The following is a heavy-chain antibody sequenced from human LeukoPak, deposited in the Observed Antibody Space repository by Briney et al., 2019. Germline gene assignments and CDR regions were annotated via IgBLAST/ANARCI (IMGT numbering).Heavy chain of an antibody. CDR2: ITGDAGT. J-gene: IGHJ4*02. CDR1: GFTFSSYA. CDR3: AKGVYYGSDNFDY. V-gene: IGHV3-23*01. Sequence: GGSLRLSCAASGFTFSSYAMSWVRQAPGKGLEGVSGITGDAGTYYADSVKARFTISRDNSKDTLYLQMNSLRAEDTAVYYCAKGVYYGSDNFDYWGQGTLVTVSS. D-gene: IGHD3-10*01.